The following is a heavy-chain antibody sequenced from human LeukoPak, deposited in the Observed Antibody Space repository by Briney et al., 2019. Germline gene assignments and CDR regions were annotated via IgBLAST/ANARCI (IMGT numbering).Heavy chain of an antibody. CDR2: ISSSSSTI. J-gene: IGHJ4*02. CDR1: GFTFSSYS. D-gene: IGHD3-3*01. V-gene: IGHV3-48*01. CDR3: ARSPSLVRFLEWYFDY. Sequence: GGSLRLSCAASGFTFSSYSMNWVRQAPGKGLEWVSYISSSSSTIYYADSVKGRFTISRDNAKNSLYLQMNSLRAEDTAVYYCARSPSLVRFLEWYFDYWGQGTLVTVSS.